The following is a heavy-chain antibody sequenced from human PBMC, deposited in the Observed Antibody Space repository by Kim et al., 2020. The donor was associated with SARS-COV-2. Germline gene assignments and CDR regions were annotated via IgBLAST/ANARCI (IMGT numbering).Heavy chain of an antibody. D-gene: IGHD3-22*01. CDR1: GFTFSSYW. CDR2: IKQDGSEK. V-gene: IGHV3-7*03. J-gene: IGHJ2*01. Sequence: GGSLRLSCAASGFTFSSYWMSWVRQAPGKGLEWVANIKQDGSEKYYVDSVKGRFTISRDNAKNSLYLQMNSLRAEDTAVYYCARAPSDYDSSGYYLWYFDLWGRGTLVTVSS. CDR3: ARAPSDYDSSGYYLWYFDL.